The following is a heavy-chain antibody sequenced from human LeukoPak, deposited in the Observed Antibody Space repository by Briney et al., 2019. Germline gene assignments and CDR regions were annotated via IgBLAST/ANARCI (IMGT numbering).Heavy chain of an antibody. J-gene: IGHJ4*02. Sequence: SETLSLTCAVYGVSFSGYYWSWIRQPPGKGLEWIGEINHSGSTNYNPSLKSRVTISVDTSKNQFSLTLSSVTAADTAVYYCARVGSGRYNYGYSLVYWGQGTLVTVSS. D-gene: IGHD5-18*01. CDR2: INHSGST. CDR3: ARVGSGRYNYGYSLVY. V-gene: IGHV4-34*01. CDR1: GVSFSGYY.